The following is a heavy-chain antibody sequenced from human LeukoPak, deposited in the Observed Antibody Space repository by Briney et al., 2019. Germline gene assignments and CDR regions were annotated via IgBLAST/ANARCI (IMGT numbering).Heavy chain of an antibody. D-gene: IGHD2-15*01. CDR1: GYTFTGYY. CDR3: ARSWRFCSGDSCYPIDY. V-gene: IGHV1-2*02. J-gene: IGHJ4*02. CDR2: IDPNSGGT. Sequence: ASVKVSCKTSGYTFTGYYIHWVRQAPGQGLEWMGWIDPNSGGTNYAQKFRGRVTMTRDTSISTAYMELSRLRSDDTAVYYCARSWRFCSGDSCYPIDYWGQGTLVTVSS.